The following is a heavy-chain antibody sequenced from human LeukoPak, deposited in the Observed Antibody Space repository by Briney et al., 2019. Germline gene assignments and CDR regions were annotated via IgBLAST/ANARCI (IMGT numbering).Heavy chain of an antibody. V-gene: IGHV5-51*01. CDR3: ARLETLLWFGELLWSWSDP. J-gene: IGHJ5*02. Sequence: GESLKISCKGSGYSFTSYWIGWVRQMPGKGLEWMGIIYPGDSDTRYSPSFQGQVTISADKSISTAYLQWSSLKASGTAMYYCARLETLLWFGELLWSWSDPWGQGTLVTVSS. CDR2: IYPGDSDT. D-gene: IGHD3-10*01. CDR1: GYSFTSYW.